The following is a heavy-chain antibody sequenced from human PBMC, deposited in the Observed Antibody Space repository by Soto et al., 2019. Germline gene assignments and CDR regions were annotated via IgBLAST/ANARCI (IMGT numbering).Heavy chain of an antibody. J-gene: IGHJ6*02. D-gene: IGHD3-3*01. CDR2: IYYIGST. Sequence: QVQLQESGPGLVRSSETLSLTCTVSGGSISSYYWNWIRQPQGKGLEWIGYIYYIGSTNYNLSLKSRVTISVDTSKHQLSLKLTPVTAADTAVYYGARVRGHDFRRMDVWSQGSTVTVSS. V-gene: IGHV4-59*01. CDR1: GGSISSYY. CDR3: ARVRGHDFRRMDV.